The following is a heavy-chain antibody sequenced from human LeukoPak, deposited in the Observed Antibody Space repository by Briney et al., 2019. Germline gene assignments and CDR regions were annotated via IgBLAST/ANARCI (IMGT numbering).Heavy chain of an antibody. Sequence: GGSLRLSCAASGFTFSDYYMSWIRQAPGKGLEWVSYISSSGSTIYYADSVKGRFTISRDNAKNSLYLQMNSLRAEDTAVYYCARDQADSSGYYYFDYWGQGTLLSVSS. D-gene: IGHD3-22*01. CDR1: GFTFSDYY. CDR2: ISSSGSTI. V-gene: IGHV3-11*01. J-gene: IGHJ4*02. CDR3: ARDQADSSGYYYFDY.